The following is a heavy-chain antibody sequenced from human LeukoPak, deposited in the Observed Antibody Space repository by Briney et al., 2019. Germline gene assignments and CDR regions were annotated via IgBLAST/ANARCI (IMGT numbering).Heavy chain of an antibody. CDR1: GFTFSSYN. J-gene: IGHJ4*02. CDR2: ISRTGSYI. CDR3: ARVLETDCRGGSCYSGLDY. V-gene: IGHV3-21*01. D-gene: IGHD2-15*01. Sequence: GGSLRLSCAASGFTFSSYNMNWVRQAPGRGLEWVSSISRTGSYIYYADSVKGRFTISRDSAQNSLYLQMNSLRVEDTAVYYCARVLETDCRGGSCYSGLDYWGQGTLVTVSS.